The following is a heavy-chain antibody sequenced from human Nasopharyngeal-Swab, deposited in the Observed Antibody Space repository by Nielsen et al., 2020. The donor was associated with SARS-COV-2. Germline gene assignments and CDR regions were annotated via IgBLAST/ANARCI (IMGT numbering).Heavy chain of an antibody. D-gene: IGHD2-2*01. CDR1: GYTFTELS. CDR3: AILGYCSSNMCPPQRNWFDP. V-gene: IGHV1-24*01. CDR2: FDPEEGET. Sequence: VSVKVSCKVSGYTFTELSMHWVRQAPAKGLEWMGGFDPEEGETIYAQKFQGRVTMTEDTSTDTAYMELSGLRSEDTAIYYCAILGYCSSNMCPPQRNWFDPWGQGTLVTVSS. J-gene: IGHJ5*02.